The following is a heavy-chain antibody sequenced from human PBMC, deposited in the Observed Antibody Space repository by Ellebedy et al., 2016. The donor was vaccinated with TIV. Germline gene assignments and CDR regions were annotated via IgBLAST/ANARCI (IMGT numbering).Heavy chain of an antibody. CDR3: ARHGGVTTSLFYYFLDV. CDR1: GASVSGYY. V-gene: IGHV4-59*02. CDR2: IYHTGST. D-gene: IGHD3-16*01. J-gene: IGHJ6*03. Sequence: MPSETLSLTCTVSGASVSGYYWSWIRKSPGTGLEWIGYIYHTGSTYYNPSLKSRATISLDTSKDQFSLRLTSMTAADAAVYYCARHGGVTTSLFYYFLDVWGKGKTVTVSS.